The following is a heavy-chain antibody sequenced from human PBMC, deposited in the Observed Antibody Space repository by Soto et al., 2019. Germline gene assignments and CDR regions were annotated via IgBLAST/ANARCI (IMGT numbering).Heavy chain of an antibody. Sequence: QVQLQESGPGLVTPSQTLSLTCTVSGDSISSGTYYWNWIRQHPGKGLEWIGYIHYSGSTYYNTSLKSRVTISVDTSNNQFSLKLSSVTAADTAAYFCARAPGFCSGGSCNSVYFDYWGQGTLVTVSS. CDR1: GDSISSGTYY. CDR3: ARAPGFCSGGSCNSVYFDY. J-gene: IGHJ4*02. V-gene: IGHV4-31*03. CDR2: IHYSGST. D-gene: IGHD2-15*01.